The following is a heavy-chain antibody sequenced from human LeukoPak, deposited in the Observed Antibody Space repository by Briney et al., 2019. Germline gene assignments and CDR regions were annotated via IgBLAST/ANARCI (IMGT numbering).Heavy chain of an antibody. J-gene: IGHJ4*02. Sequence: GASVKVSCKASGYTFTSYSIHWVRQAPGQGLEWMGWINAGNGNTKYSQKFQGRVTITGDTSAKTAYMELNSLRSEDTAVYYCAREDYYDSSGYWLGSFDYWGQGTLVTVSS. CDR1: GYTFTSYS. CDR3: AREDYYDSSGYWLGSFDY. D-gene: IGHD3-22*01. CDR2: INAGNGNT. V-gene: IGHV1-3*01.